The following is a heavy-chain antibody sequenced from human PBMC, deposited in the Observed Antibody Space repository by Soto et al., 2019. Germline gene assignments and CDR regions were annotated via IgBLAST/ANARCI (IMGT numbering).Heavy chain of an antibody. V-gene: IGHV3-23*01. J-gene: IGHJ6*02. CDR1: VFTFISYA. CDR3: AKDNSGYPPSPYGMDV. D-gene: IGHD5-12*01. Sequence: GWSLRLSCASSVFTFISYAMSWVRQAPGKGLEWVSAISGSGGSTYYADSVKGRFTISRDNSKNTLYLQMNSLRAEDTAVYYCAKDNSGYPPSPYGMDVWGQGTTVTVSS. CDR2: ISGSGGST.